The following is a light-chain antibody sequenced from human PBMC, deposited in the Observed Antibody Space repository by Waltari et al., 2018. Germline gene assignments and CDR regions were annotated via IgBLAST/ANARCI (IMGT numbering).Light chain of an antibody. CDR1: SSDVGFYDF. V-gene: IGLV2-14*01. J-gene: IGLJ3*02. CDR2: KVN. Sequence: QSALTQPASVSGSPGQSITISCTGTSSDVGFYDFVSWFQQHPGKAPKVMIYKVNNRPSGVSKRFPGSKRAKPASLTISGLQAEDEADYYCSSYTRRSYWVFGGGTQLTVL. CDR3: SSYTRRSYWV.